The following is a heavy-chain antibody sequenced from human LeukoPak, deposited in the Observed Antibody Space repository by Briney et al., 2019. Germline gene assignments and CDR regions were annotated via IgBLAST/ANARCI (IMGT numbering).Heavy chain of an antibody. CDR1: GGTFSSYA. J-gene: IGHJ6*02. CDR2: FIPTFGTA. Sequence: SVKVSCKASGGTFSSYAISWVRQAPGQGPEWMGGFIPTFGTADYAQKFQGRITIRADESTTTAYMELSSLRYEDTAVYYCARTFGTGTSPSYSYFYGMDVWGQGTTVSVSS. V-gene: IGHV1-69*13. CDR3: ARTFGTGTSPSYSYFYGMDV. D-gene: IGHD1-7*01.